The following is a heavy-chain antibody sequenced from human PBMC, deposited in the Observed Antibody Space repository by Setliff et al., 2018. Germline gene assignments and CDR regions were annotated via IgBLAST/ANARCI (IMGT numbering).Heavy chain of an antibody. V-gene: IGHV3-7*01. J-gene: IGHJ4*02. Sequence: GGSLRLSCAASGFTFSNSWMSWVRQAPGKGLEWVANIRQDGSEKYYMDSVKGRFTISRDNAKNSLYLQMSSLRAEDTAVYYCARETLPYYFDYWGQGTLVTVSS. CDR2: IRQDGSEK. CDR3: ARETLPYYFDY. CDR1: GFTFSNSW.